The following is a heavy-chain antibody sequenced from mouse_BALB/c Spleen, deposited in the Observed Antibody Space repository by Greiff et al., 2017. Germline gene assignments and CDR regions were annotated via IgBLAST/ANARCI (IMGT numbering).Heavy chain of an antibody. CDR2: ISSGGGST. CDR3: ARQETGTFAY. D-gene: IGHD4-1*01. Sequence: EVKVVESGGGLVKPGGSLKLSCAASGFAFSSYDMSWVRQTPEKRLEWVAYISSGGGSTYYPDTVKGRFTISRDNAKNTLYLQMSSLKSEDTAMYYCARQETGTFAYWGQGTLVTVSA. CDR1: GFAFSSYD. J-gene: IGHJ3*01. V-gene: IGHV5-12-1*01.